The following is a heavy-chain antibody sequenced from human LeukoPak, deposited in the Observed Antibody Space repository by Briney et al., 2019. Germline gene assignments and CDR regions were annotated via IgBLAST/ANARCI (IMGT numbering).Heavy chain of an antibody. CDR3: ARDWMGRPFDY. J-gene: IGHJ4*02. CDR2: IYYRGFS. V-gene: IGHV4-59*01. Sequence: PSETLSLTCTVSGASMNNNYWSWIRQPPGKGLEWIGYIYYRGFSTYNPSLKSRVTISVDTSKSQFSLKLTSVTAADTAVYHCARDWMGRPFDYWGQGTLVAVSS. CDR1: GASMNNNY. D-gene: IGHD1-26*01.